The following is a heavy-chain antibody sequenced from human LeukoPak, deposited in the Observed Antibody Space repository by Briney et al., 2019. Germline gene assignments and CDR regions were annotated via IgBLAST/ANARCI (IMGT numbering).Heavy chain of an antibody. CDR1: GYTFTGYY. D-gene: IGHD3-3*01. CDR3: ARFTIFGVVPFDY. CDR2: INPNSGGT. J-gene: IGHJ4*02. V-gene: IGHV1-2*02. Sequence: ASVKVSCKASGYTFTGYYMHWVRQAPGQGLEWMGWINPNSGGTNYAQKFQGRVTMTRDTSISTAYMELTRLRSDDTAVYYCARFTIFGVVPFDYWAREPWSPSPQ.